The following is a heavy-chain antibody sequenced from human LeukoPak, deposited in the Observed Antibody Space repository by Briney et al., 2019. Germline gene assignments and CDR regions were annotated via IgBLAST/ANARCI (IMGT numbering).Heavy chain of an antibody. Sequence: SETLSLTCAVYGGSFSGYYWSWIRQPPGKGLEWIGEINHSGSTNYNPSPKSRVTISVDTSKNQFSLKLSSVTAADTAVYYCASRARNIVVVPAARWYYYYGMDVWGQGTTVTVSS. D-gene: IGHD2-2*01. CDR2: INHSGST. J-gene: IGHJ6*02. V-gene: IGHV4-34*01. CDR1: GGSFSGYY. CDR3: ASRARNIVVVPAARWYYYYGMDV.